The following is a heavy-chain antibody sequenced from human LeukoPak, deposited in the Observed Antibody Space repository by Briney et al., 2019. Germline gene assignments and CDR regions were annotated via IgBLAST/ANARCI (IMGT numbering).Heavy chain of an antibody. CDR1: GYNFNNYG. V-gene: IGHV1-18*01. CDR3: ARGSYPYSHGMDV. CDR2: ISAKTGNT. D-gene: IGHD1-26*01. Sequence: AASVNVSCKSSGYNFNNYGVSWVRQAPGQGLEWMGWISAKTGNTNYAQKVQGRVTMTTDTSTTTAYMELRSLGSDDTAVYYCARGSYPYSHGMDVWGQGTTVTVSS. J-gene: IGHJ6*02.